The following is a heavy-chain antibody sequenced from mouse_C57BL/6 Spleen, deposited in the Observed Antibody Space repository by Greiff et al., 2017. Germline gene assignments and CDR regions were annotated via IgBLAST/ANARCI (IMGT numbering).Heavy chain of an antibody. CDR1: GYTFTSYG. D-gene: IGHD2-5*01. Sequence: VQLQQSGAELARPGASVKLSCKASGYTFTSYGISWVKQRTGQGLEWIGEIYPRSGNTYYNEKFKGKATLTADKSSSTAYMELRSLTSEDSAVYFCGRGSNYGAMDYWGQGTSVTVSS. J-gene: IGHJ4*01. CDR2: IYPRSGNT. CDR3: GRGSNYGAMDY. V-gene: IGHV1-81*01.